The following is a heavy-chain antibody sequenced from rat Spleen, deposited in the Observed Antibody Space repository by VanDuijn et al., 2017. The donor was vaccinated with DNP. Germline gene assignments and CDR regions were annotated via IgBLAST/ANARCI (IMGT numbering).Heavy chain of an antibody. CDR3: ARHGYYTGDY. V-gene: IGHV5S23*01. J-gene: IGHJ2*01. CDR2: ISHSDGTT. CDR1: RFTFSNYY. D-gene: IGHD1-1*01. Sequence: EVQLVESGGGLLQPGRSLKLSCAASRFTFSNYYMAWVRQAPKKGLEWVAIISHSDGTTYYSDSVRGRFTISRDNAGNTVYLQMNSLRSEDTATYYCARHGYYTGDYWGQGVMVTVSS.